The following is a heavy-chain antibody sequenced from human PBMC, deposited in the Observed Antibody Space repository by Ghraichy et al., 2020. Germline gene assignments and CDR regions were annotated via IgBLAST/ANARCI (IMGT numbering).Heavy chain of an antibody. CDR2: INYNSVKI. Sequence: GGSLRLSCAASGFTFGDYAMHWVRQVPGQGLEWVAGINYNSVKIAYADSVKGRFTISRDNAENSLYLQMNSLRPEDTAFYYCAKIFSPHSSSGSLSYYFEYWGQGTLVTVSS. J-gene: IGHJ4*02. V-gene: IGHV3-9*01. CDR1: GFTFGDYA. CDR3: AKIFSPHSSSGSLSYYFEY. D-gene: IGHD1-26*01.